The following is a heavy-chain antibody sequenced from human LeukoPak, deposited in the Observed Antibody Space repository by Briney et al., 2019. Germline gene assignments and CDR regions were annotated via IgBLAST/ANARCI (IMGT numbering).Heavy chain of an antibody. V-gene: IGHV4-59*02. J-gene: IGHJ5*02. D-gene: IGHD4-11*01. CDR3: VRASDYLDWFDP. CDR1: GGSVSDYY. Sequence: PSETLSLTCTVSGGSVSDYYWSWIRQSPGKGLAWIGYIYYTGSTSYNPSLRSRVTMSADTPKNQFSLKLSSVTAADTPVYYCVRASDYLDWFDPWGQGALVTVSS. CDR2: IYYTGST.